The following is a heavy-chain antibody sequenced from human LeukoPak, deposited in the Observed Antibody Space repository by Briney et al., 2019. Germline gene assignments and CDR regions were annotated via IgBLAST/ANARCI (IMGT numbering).Heavy chain of an antibody. D-gene: IGHD5-18*01. CDR3: ARRGGYSYAYNY. V-gene: IGHV4-34*01. CDR1: GGSFSGYY. J-gene: IGHJ4*02. Sequence: SETLSLTCGVYGGSFSGYYWSWIRQPPGKGLEWIGEINHSGSTNYNPSLKSRVTMPVDTSKNQFSLKLSSVTAADTAVYYCARRGGYSYAYNYWGQGTLVTVSS. CDR2: INHSGST.